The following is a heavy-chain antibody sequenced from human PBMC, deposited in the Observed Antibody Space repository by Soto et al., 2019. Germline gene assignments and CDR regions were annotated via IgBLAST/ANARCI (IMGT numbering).Heavy chain of an antibody. D-gene: IGHD4-4*01. V-gene: IGHV1-3*01. CDR2: TNAGNGNT. J-gene: IGHJ4*02. Sequence: ASVKVSCKASGDTFTSYAMHWVRQAPGQRLEWMGWTNAGNGNTKYSQKFQGRVTITRDTSASTAYMELSSLRSEDTAVYYCARASRVQSFDSWGQGTLVTVYS. CDR1: GDTFTSYA. CDR3: ARASRVQSFDS.